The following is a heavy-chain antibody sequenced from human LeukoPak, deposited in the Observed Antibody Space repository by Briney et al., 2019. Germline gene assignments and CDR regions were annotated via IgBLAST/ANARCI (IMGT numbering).Heavy chain of an antibody. V-gene: IGHV4-4*02. D-gene: IGHD3-10*01. Sequence: SETLSLTCAVSGGSISSSNWWSWVRQPPGKGLEWIGEIYHSGSTNYNPSLKSRVTISVDKSKNQFSLKLSSVTAADTAVYYCARDVNPYYYGSGRNGKAFDIWGQGQWSPSLQ. CDR2: IYHSGST. CDR3: ARDVNPYYYGSGRNGKAFDI. J-gene: IGHJ3*02. CDR1: GGSISSSNW.